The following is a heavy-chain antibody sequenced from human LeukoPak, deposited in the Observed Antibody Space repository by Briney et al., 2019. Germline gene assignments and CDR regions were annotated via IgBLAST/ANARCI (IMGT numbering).Heavy chain of an antibody. CDR1: GFTFSSYA. J-gene: IGHJ3*02. D-gene: IGHD2-8*01. Sequence: GGSLRLSCAASGFTFSSYAMSWVRQAPGKGLEWVSVISGSGGSTYYADSVKGRFTISRDNSKNTVYLQMNSLRAEDTAVYYCAKDFARGESQGGVFDIWGQGTMVTVSS. CDR2: ISGSGGST. V-gene: IGHV3-23*01. CDR3: AKDFARGESQGGVFDI.